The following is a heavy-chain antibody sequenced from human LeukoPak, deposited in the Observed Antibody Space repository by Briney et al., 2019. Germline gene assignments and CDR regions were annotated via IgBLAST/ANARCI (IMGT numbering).Heavy chain of an antibody. J-gene: IGHJ4*02. Sequence: SQTLSPTCTVTGASVNSDSYYWSWIRQPPGQGLEWIGYIFNSGTTYYNPSLKSRVTISVDTSKNQFSLKVSSVTAADTAVYYCAKRGNWGFFDYWGQGSLVTVSS. CDR2: IFNSGTT. V-gene: IGHV4-30-4*08. CDR1: GASVNSDSYY. D-gene: IGHD7-27*01. CDR3: AKRGNWGFFDY.